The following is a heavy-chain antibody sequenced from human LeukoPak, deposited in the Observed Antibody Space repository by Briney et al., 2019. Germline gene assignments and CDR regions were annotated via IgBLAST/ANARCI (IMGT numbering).Heavy chain of an antibody. CDR2: INWNGGST. D-gene: IGHD2-15*01. V-gene: IGHV3-20*04. CDR1: GFTFDDYG. CDR3: ARDLALNIVVVEAVYMDV. J-gene: IGHJ6*03. Sequence: PGGSLRLSCAASGFTFDDYGMSWVRQAPGKGLEWVSGINWNGGSTGYADSVKGRFTISRDNAKNSLYLQMNSLRAEDTALYYCARDLALNIVVVEAVYMDVWGKGTTVTVSS.